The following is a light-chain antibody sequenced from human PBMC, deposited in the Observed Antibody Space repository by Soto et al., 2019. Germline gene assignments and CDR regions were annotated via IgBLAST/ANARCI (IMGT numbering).Light chain of an antibody. V-gene: IGKV1-5*03. CDR3: QQYNSYSYT. CDR1: QGISNW. J-gene: IGKJ2*01. CDR2: KAS. Sequence: DIQMTQSPSTLSSSVGDRVTITCRASQGISNWLAWYQQKPGKAPKLLIYKASSLQSGVPSRFSGSGSGSEFTLTISSLQPDDFATSYCQQYNSYSYTFGQGTNLEIK.